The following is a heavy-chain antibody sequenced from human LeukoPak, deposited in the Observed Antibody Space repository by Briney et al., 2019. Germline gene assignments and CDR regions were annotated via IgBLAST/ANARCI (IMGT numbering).Heavy chain of an antibody. D-gene: IGHD6-19*01. CDR3: ARRYSSGWPLYYYYMDV. V-gene: IGHV3-66*01. Sequence: GGSLRLSCAASGFTVSSNYMSWVRQSPGKGLEGVSVIYSGGSTYYADSVKGRFTISRDNSKNTLYLQMNSLRAEDTAVYYCARRYSSGWPLYYYYMDVWGKGTTVTISS. J-gene: IGHJ6*03. CDR1: GFTVSSNY. CDR2: IYSGGST.